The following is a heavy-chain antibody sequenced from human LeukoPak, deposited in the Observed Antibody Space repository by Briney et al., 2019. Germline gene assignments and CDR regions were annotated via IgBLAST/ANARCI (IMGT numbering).Heavy chain of an antibody. D-gene: IGHD5-18*01. CDR2: IYYSGST. CDR3: ARDKQPGDY. J-gene: IGHJ4*02. V-gene: IGHV4-59*13. Sequence: SETLSLTCTVSGDSISPYYWGWVRQPPGKGLEWIGYIYYSGSTTYNPSLRSRVTLSVDPSKNQFSLKLSPVTAADTAVYYCARDKQPGDYWGQGTLVTVSS. CDR1: GDSISPYY.